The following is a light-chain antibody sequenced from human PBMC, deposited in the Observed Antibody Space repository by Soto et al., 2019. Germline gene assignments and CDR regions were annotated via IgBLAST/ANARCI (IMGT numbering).Light chain of an antibody. Sequence: EIVLTQSPGALSLSPGEGATLSCRASQSLSSSYVAWYQQKVGQPPRLLIYGASNRATGIPGRFSGSWSGTEFTLTISRLEPEDFAVYYCQQYGISPSYTFAQGTKLEIK. V-gene: IGKV3-20*01. CDR2: GAS. CDR3: QQYGISPSYT. J-gene: IGKJ2*01. CDR1: QSLSSSY.